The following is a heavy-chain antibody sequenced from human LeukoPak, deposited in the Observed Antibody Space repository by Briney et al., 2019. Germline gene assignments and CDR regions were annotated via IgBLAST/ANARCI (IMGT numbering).Heavy chain of an antibody. Sequence: ASVKVSCKASGYTFTGYYMHWVRQAPGQGLEWMGWINPNSGGTNYAQKFQGRVTMTRDTSISTAYMELSRLRSDDTAVYYCARDFRQQLGPYYGMDVWGQGTTVTVSS. D-gene: IGHD6-13*01. J-gene: IGHJ6*02. CDR2: INPNSGGT. CDR1: GYTFTGYY. CDR3: ARDFRQQLGPYYGMDV. V-gene: IGHV1-2*02.